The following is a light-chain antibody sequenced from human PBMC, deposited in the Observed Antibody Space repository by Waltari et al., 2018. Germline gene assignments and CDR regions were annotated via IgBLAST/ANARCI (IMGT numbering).Light chain of an antibody. CDR3: QERGRT. CDR2: GAS. V-gene: IGKV3-15*01. Sequence: MTQSPSTLSASVGDRITITCRASQSISTWLAWYQQKPGQLPRLLIYGASTRATGIPARFSGSGSGTEFTLTISSLQAEDFAVYYCQERGRTFGQGTKVEIK. J-gene: IGKJ1*01. CDR1: QSISTW.